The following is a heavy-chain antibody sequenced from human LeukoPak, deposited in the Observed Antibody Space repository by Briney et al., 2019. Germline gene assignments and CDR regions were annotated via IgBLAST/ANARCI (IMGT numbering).Heavy chain of an antibody. V-gene: IGHV3-30*02. D-gene: IGHD2-15*01. J-gene: IGHJ4*02. CDR3: AKERYCSGGNCYPDDN. Sequence: GGSLRLSCAVSGFTFSSYAMNWVRQAPGKGLDWVAFIRYDEKNYYADSVKGRFTISRDNSKNTLYLQMSSLRVEDTAIYYCAKERYCSGGNCYPDDNWGQGTLVTVSS. CDR1: GFTFSSYA. CDR2: IRYDEKN.